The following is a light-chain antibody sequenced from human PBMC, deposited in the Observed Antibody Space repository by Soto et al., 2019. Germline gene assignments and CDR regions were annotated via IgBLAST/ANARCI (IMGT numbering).Light chain of an antibody. CDR3: QQYKSWPPIT. CDR1: QSVSSN. Sequence: EIVMTQSPATLSVSPGERATLSCRASQSVSSNLAWYQQKPGQAPRLLIYGASTRATGIPARFSGSGSESDFTLTISSLEPEDYAVYYCQQYKSWPPITFGQGTRLEIK. CDR2: GAS. V-gene: IGKV3D-15*01. J-gene: IGKJ5*01.